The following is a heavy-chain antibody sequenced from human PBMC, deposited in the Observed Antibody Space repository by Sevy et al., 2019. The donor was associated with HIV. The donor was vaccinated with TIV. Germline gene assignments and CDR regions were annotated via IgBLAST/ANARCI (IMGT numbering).Heavy chain of an antibody. CDR1: GFTFNNAW. D-gene: IGHD3-22*01. J-gene: IGHJ4*02. CDR3: ATAPGYYDSAPFDY. Sequence: GGSLRLSCAVSGFTFNNAWMNWVRQAPGTGLQWVVLIKSKIDGETTDYAAPVKGRFTISRDDSKNTLFLQMNSLKIEDTAVYYCATAPGYYDSAPFDYWGPGTLVTVSS. CDR2: IKSKIDGETT. V-gene: IGHV3-15*01.